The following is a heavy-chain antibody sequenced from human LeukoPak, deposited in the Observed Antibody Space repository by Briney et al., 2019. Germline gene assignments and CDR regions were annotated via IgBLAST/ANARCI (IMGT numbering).Heavy chain of an antibody. CDR2: IIPVLNIT. D-gene: IGHD5-18*01. CDR3: ARDQGLTAPPPYGLDV. V-gene: IGHV1-69*04. J-gene: IGHJ6*02. Sequence: GASVKVSCKTSGGTFSSSAITWLRQAPGQGLEWMGRIIPVLNITSYAQRFQGRVTITADTSTSTAYMELSSLRSEETAVYYCARDQGLTAPPPYGLDVWGQGTTVTVSS. CDR1: GGTFSSSA.